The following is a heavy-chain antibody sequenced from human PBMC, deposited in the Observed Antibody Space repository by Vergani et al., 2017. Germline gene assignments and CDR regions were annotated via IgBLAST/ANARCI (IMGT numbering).Heavy chain of an antibody. V-gene: IGHV4-30-2*01. CDR1: GGSISSGGYS. CDR2: IHHSGST. D-gene: IGHD2-15*01. CDR3: ARGYCSGGSCYSVPFDY. J-gene: IGHJ4*02. Sequence: QLQLQESGPGLVKPSQTLSLTCAVSGGSISSGGYSWSWIRQPPGKGLEWIGYIHHSGSTYYNPSLKSRVTRSVARSKNQFSLKLSSVTAAATAGYYCARGYCSGGSCYSVPFDYWGQGTLVTVSS.